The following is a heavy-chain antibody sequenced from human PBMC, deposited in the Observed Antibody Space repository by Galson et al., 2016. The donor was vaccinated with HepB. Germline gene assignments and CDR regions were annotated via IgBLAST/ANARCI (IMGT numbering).Heavy chain of an antibody. CDR1: GFSLTTSGVG. D-gene: IGHD2-2*01. J-gene: IGHJ3*02. Sequence: PALVKPTQTLTLTCTFSGFSLTTSGVGVDWSRQPPGKALEWLALIHWDDDKRYNSSLESRLTITNDTSINQVVLTMTDVDSVDTATYYCARRRSPSYLYAFDIWGQGTMVTVSS. CDR2: IHWDDDK. CDR3: ARRRSPSYLYAFDI. V-gene: IGHV2-5*02.